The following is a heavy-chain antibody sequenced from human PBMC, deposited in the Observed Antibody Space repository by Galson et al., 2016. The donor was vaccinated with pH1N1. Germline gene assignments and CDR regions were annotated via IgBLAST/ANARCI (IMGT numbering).Heavy chain of an antibody. D-gene: IGHD1/OR15-1a*01. CDR2: IYPGDSDT. J-gene: IGHJ4*02. CDR1: GYSFKSYW. V-gene: IGHV5-51*01. Sequence: ESLKISCKGSGYSFKSYWIAWARQMPGKGLEWMGIIYPGDSDTRYSPSFLGQVIMSADKSISTAFLQWSSLNASDTAMYYCARRGINGTDFWGQGTLVTVSS. CDR3: ARRGINGTDF.